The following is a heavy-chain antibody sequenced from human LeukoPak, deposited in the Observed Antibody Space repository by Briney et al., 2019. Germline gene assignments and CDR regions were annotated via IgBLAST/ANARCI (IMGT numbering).Heavy chain of an antibody. V-gene: IGHV3-11*04. J-gene: IGHJ3*02. CDR3: DAFDI. CDR2: ISSSGSTI. Sequence: LSLTCTVSGGSISSSSYYWGWIRQPPGKGLEWVSYISSSGSTIYYADSVKGRFTISRDNAKNSLYLQMNSLRAEDTAVYYCDAFDIWGQGTMVTVSS. CDR1: GGSISSSSYY.